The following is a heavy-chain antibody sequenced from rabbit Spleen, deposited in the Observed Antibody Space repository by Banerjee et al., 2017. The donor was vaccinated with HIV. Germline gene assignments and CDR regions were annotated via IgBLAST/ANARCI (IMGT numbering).Heavy chain of an antibody. V-gene: IGHV1S47*01. J-gene: IGHJ4*01. Sequence: QEQLEESGGGLVQPGGSLTLSCKASGFDFSSYGVSWVRQAPGKGLEWIGYIDPIFHVTTYANWVNGRFSISRENTQNTVYLQLNSLTAADTATYFCARGGGLWGPGTLVTVS. CDR1: GFDFSSYG. CDR2: IDPIFHVT. CDR3: ARGGGL.